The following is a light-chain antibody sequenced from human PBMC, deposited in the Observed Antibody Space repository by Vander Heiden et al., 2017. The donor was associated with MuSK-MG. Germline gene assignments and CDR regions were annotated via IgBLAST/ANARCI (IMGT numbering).Light chain of an antibody. CDR1: QSVLYSSNNKNY. V-gene: IGKV4-1*01. J-gene: IGKJ3*01. CDR2: WAS. CDR3: QQYESTPLT. Sequence: DIVMTQSPDSLAVSLGERATINCKSSQSVLYSSNNKNYLAWYQQKPGQPPKLLIYWASTRESGVPDRFSGSGSGTDFTLTISSLKAEDVAVYYCQQYESTPLTFGHGTKVEIK.